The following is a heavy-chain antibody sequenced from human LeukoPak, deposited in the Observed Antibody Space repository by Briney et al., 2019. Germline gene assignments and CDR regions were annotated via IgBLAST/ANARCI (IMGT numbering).Heavy chain of an antibody. CDR3: ARAVRWDGDLDY. Sequence: GGSLRLSCAASGFTFSSYWMHWVRQAPGKGLVWVSRINSDGSSTSYADSVKGRFTISRDNAKNTLYLQMNSLRVEDTAVYYCARAVRWDGDLDYWGQGTLVTVSS. CDR2: INSDGSST. D-gene: IGHD4-17*01. CDR1: GFTFSSYW. J-gene: IGHJ4*02. V-gene: IGHV3-74*01.